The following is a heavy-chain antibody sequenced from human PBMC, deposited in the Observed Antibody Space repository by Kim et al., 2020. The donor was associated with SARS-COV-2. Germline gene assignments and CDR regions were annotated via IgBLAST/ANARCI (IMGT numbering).Heavy chain of an antibody. V-gene: IGHV3-23*01. CDR1: GFTFSSYA. J-gene: IGHJ1*01. CDR3: AKYCSSTSCYSRYFQH. Sequence: GGSLRLSCAASGFTFSSYAMSWVRQAPGKGLEWVSAISGSGGSTYYADSVKGRFTISRDNSKNTLYLQMNSLRAEDTAVYYCAKYCSSTSCYSRYFQHWGQGTLVTVSS. D-gene: IGHD2-2*01. CDR2: ISGSGGST.